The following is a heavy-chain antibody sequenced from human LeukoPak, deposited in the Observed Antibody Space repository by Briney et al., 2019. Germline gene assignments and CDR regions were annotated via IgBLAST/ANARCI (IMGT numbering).Heavy chain of an antibody. J-gene: IGHJ5*02. V-gene: IGHV4-59*01. D-gene: IGHD3-3*01. CDR2: IYYSGST. CDR1: GGSINSYY. Sequence: PSETLSLTCTVSGGSINSYYWSWIRQPPGKGLEWIGYIYYSGSTNYNPSLKSRVTISVDTSKNQFSLKLSSVTAADTAVYYCARDNPTIYDFWSGRNWFDPWGQGTLVTVSS. CDR3: ARDNPTIYDFWSGRNWFDP.